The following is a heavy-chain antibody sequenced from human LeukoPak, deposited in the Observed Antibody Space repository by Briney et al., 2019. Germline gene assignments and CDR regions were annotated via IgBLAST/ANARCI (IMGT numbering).Heavy chain of an antibody. V-gene: IGHV3-48*03. CDR2: ISSSGSTI. Sequence: GGSLRLSCAASGFTFSSYEMNWVRQAPGKGLEWVSYISSSGSTIYYADSVKGRFTISRDYAKNSLYLQMNSLRAEDTAVYYCARDRNIAAAGTRLDYWGQGTLVTVSS. CDR1: GFTFSSYE. CDR3: ARDRNIAAAGTRLDY. J-gene: IGHJ4*02. D-gene: IGHD6-13*01.